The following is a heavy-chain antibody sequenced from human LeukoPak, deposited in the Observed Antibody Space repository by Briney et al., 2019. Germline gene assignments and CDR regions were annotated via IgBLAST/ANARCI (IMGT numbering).Heavy chain of an antibody. CDR1: GFTFSSYS. CDR2: ISSSSYI. CDR3: ARGFRPLDYFDY. Sequence: PGGSLRLSCAASGFTFSSYSMNWVRQAPGKGLEWVSSISSSSYIYYADSVKGRFTISRDNAKNSLYLQMNSLRAEDTAVYYCARGFRPLDYFDYWGQGTLVTVSS. J-gene: IGHJ4*02. V-gene: IGHV3-21*01. D-gene: IGHD3-10*01.